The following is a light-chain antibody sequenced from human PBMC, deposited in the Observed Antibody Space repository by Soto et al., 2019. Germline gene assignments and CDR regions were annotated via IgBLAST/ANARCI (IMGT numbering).Light chain of an antibody. Sequence: EIELTQSPGTLSLSPGERATLSCRASQSVSSSHLAWYQQKPGLAPRLLIYGASSRATGIPDRFGGSGSGTDFTLTISRLEPDDFAVYYCQQYSSFPRTFGQGTKVEIK. J-gene: IGKJ1*01. V-gene: IGKV3-20*01. CDR2: GAS. CDR3: QQYSSFPRT. CDR1: QSVSSSH.